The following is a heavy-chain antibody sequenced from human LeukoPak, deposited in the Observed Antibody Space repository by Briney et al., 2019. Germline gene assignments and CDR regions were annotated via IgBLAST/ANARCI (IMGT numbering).Heavy chain of an antibody. Sequence: GGSLRLSCAASGFTFNNFAMTWVRQAPGKGLEWVSTIIGSGGNTDYADSVKGRFTISRDNSKDTLFLQMDSLRVEDTAVYYCATFCSGGDCYSFAPWGQGTLVTVSS. CDR3: ATFCSGGDCYSFAP. CDR2: IIGSGGNT. J-gene: IGHJ5*02. D-gene: IGHD2-15*01. CDR1: GFTFNNFA. V-gene: IGHV3-23*01.